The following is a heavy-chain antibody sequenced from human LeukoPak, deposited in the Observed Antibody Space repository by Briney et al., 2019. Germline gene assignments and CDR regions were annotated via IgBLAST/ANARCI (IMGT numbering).Heavy chain of an antibody. J-gene: IGHJ4*02. CDR3: ARNLFDSNAYYSPADY. CDR1: GYPFTDYY. V-gene: IGHV1-2*06. Sequence: ASVKVSCKASGYPFTDYYMHWVRQAPGQRFEWMGRINPNTGGTNYAQKFQGRVTMTRDTSMSTAYMEVSSLTSDDTAVYYCARNLFDSNAYYSPADYWGQGTLVTVAS. CDR2: INPNTGGT. D-gene: IGHD3-22*01.